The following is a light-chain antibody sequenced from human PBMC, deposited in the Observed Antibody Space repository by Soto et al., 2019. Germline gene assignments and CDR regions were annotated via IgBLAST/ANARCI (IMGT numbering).Light chain of an antibody. CDR2: DVS. V-gene: IGLV2-14*01. CDR3: SSYTSSSTPHVL. CDR1: SSDVGGYNY. J-gene: IGLJ2*01. Sequence: QSALTQPASVSGSPGQSITISCTGTSSDVGGYNYVPWYQQYPGKAPKLMIYDVSNRPSGVSNRFSGSKSGNTASLTISGLQAEDEADYYCSSYTSSSTPHVLFGGGTKLTVL.